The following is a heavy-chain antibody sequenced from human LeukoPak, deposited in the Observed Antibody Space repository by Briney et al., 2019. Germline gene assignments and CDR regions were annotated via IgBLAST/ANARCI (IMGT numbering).Heavy chain of an antibody. J-gene: IGHJ4*02. CDR2: IFSRSESI. CDR3: VKDSPPRYSGSPPAY. V-gene: IGHV3-21*04. CDR1: GFTFGAYT. Sequence: GGSLRLSCAASGFTFGAYTVNWVRQAPGKGLEWVSCIFSRSESILYADSVKGRFTISRDNAKNLLYLQMNSLRADDTAVYYCVKDSPPRYSGSPPAYWGQGTLVTVSS. D-gene: IGHD1-26*01.